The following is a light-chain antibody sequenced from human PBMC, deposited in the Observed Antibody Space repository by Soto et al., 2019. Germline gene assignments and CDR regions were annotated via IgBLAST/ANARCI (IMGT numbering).Light chain of an antibody. CDR1: QSVSGY. Sequence: EIVLTQSPATLSLSPGERATLSCRASQSVSGYLAWFQQKPGQAPRLLIYQTSIRAAGIPARFSASGTGTDFTLTISDVQPEDFATYYCRQHGQWPITFGQGTRLEIK. CDR3: RQHGQWPIT. V-gene: IGKV3-11*01. CDR2: QTS. J-gene: IGKJ5*01.